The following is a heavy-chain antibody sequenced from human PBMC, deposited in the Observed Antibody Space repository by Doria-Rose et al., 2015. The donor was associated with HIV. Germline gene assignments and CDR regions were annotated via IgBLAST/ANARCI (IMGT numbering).Heavy chain of an antibody. Sequence: QVQLVQSGGGVVQPGRSLRLSCAASGFTFSRYGMHWVRQAPGKGLEWVALISHDGSDKYYADSVKGRFTISRDDSKSTLYLQVNSLRADDTATYYCAKNDDIGWGGNFWGQGTLVTVSS. CDR3: AKNDDIGWGGNF. CDR2: ISHDGSDK. D-gene: IGHD1-1*01. J-gene: IGHJ4*02. CDR1: GFTFSRYG. V-gene: IGHV3-30*18.